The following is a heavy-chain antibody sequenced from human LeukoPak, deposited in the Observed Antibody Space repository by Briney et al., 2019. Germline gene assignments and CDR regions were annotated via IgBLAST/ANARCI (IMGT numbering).Heavy chain of an antibody. D-gene: IGHD4-17*01. CDR3: AREDPQTTVPEGMDV. CDR1: GGSISYYH. V-gene: IGHV4-59*01. Sequence: TSETLSLTCTVSGGSISYYHWSWIRQSPGKGLEWIGYIYYSGTTNYNPSLKSRVTISVDTSKNQFSLQLRSVTAADTAVYYCAREDPQTTVPEGMDVWGQGTTVTVSS. J-gene: IGHJ6*02. CDR2: IYYSGTT.